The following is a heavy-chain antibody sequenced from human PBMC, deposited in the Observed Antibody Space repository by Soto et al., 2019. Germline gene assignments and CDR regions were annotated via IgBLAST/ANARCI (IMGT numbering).Heavy chain of an antibody. Sequence: SETLSLTCTVSGGSISSGEYYWSWIRQPPGKGLEWIGYIYYSGSTYYNPSLKSRVTISVDTSKNQFSLKLSSVTAADTAVYYCAREWRYYDSSGYPLYDAFAIRGQGTMVTVSS. V-gene: IGHV4-30-4*01. CDR1: GGSISSGEYY. CDR3: AREWRYYDSSGYPLYDAFAI. J-gene: IGHJ3*02. D-gene: IGHD3-22*01. CDR2: IYYSGST.